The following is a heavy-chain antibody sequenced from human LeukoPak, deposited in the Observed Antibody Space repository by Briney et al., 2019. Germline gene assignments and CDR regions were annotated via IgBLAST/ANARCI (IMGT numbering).Heavy chain of an antibody. V-gene: IGHV1-2*02. Sequence: ASVKVSCKASGYTFTGYYIHWVRQAPGQGLEWMGWMNPNSGGTNYPQKFQGRVTMTRDTSINTAYMELSRLRSDDTAVYYCARDLSGTYQIDYWGQGTLVTVSS. J-gene: IGHJ4*02. CDR3: ARDLSGTYQIDY. CDR1: GYTFTGYY. CDR2: MNPNSGGT. D-gene: IGHD3-10*01.